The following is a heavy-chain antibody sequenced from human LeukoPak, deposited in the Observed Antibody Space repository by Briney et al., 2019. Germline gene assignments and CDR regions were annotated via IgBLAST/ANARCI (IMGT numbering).Heavy chain of an antibody. CDR2: VTWNSDRL. CDR1: GFIFYDYA. D-gene: IGHD3-22*01. J-gene: IGHJ6*03. Sequence: PGGSLRLSCAPSGFIFYDYAMHWVRQAPGKGLEWVSSVTWNSDRLDYADSVKGRFIISRDNAKNSLYLQMNNLRVEDTALYFCAKDIYRRYFDSSGRPYSYFYMDVWGKGTTVTVSS. CDR3: AKDIYRRYFDSSGRPYSYFYMDV. V-gene: IGHV3-9*01.